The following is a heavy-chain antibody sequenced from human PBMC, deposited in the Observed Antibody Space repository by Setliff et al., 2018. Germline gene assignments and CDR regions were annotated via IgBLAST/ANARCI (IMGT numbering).Heavy chain of an antibody. CDR2: INHSGST. J-gene: IGHJ5*02. Sequence: SLTCAVYGGSFSGYYWSWIRQPPGKGLEWIGEINHSGSTNYNPSLKSRVTISVDTSKNQFSLKLSSVTAADTAVYYCARTPFWQNWFDPWGQGTLVTVSS. CDR3: ARTPFWQNWFDP. CDR1: GGSFSGYY. V-gene: IGHV4-34*01.